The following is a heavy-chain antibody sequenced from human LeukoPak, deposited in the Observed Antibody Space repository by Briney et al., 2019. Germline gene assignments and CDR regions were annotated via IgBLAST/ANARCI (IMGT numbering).Heavy chain of an antibody. V-gene: IGHV4-59*08. Sequence: PSETLSLTCTVSGGSISSYYWSWIRQPPGKGLEWIGSIYYSGSTNYNPSLKSRVTISVDTSKHQFSLKLSSVTAADTAVYYCARAFDYDSSGYYGGYFDHWGQGTLVTVSS. D-gene: IGHD3-22*01. J-gene: IGHJ4*02. CDR2: IYYSGST. CDR1: GGSISSYY. CDR3: ARAFDYDSSGYYGGYFDH.